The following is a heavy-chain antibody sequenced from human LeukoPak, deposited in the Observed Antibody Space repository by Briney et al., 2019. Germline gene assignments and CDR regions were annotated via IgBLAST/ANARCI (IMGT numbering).Heavy chain of an antibody. CDR3: ARDRSGSYFGYFDN. Sequence: GGSLRLSCEASGFTFTTYGMNWVRQAPGQGLEWISFISSSGNYFYYADSVKGRFTISRDNSKNSVYLQMNGLRVEDTAVYYCARDRSGSYFGYFDNWGQGTLVTVSS. V-gene: IGHV3-21*01. D-gene: IGHD1-26*01. J-gene: IGHJ4*02. CDR1: GFTFTTYG. CDR2: ISSSGNYF.